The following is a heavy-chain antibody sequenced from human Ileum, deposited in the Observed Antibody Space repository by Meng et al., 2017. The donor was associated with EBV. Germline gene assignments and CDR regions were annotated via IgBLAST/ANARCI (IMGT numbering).Heavy chain of an antibody. Sequence: QEQLQESGPGLVTPSGTLSLTCAVSGDSIRSNNWWRWVRQPPGKGLEWIGEIYHSGSTNYNPSFKSRVTMSVDKSKNQISLNLSSVTAADTAVYYCASGRDYAWHSWGRGTLVTVSS. CDR1: GDSIRSNNW. V-gene: IGHV4-4*02. J-gene: IGHJ4*02. D-gene: IGHD4-17*01. CDR2: IYHSGST. CDR3: ASGRDYAWHS.